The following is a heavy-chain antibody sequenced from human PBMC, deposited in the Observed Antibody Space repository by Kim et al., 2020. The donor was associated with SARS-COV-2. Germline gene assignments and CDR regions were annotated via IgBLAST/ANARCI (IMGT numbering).Heavy chain of an antibody. D-gene: IGHD5-12*01. CDR1: GFTFSRYW. CDR3: ARDSGRGFDL. CDR2: IKDDGRDK. V-gene: IGHV3-7*01. Sequence: GGSLRLSCTPSGFTFSRYWMTWVRQAPGKGLDWVANIKDDGRDKQYVDSVKGRFTISRDNAQNALYLQMNSLRGEDMAVYYCARDSGRGFDLWGRGPLVT. J-gene: IGHJ2*01.